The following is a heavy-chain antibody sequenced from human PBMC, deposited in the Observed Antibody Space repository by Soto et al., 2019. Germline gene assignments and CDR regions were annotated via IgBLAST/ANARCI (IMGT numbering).Heavy chain of an antibody. D-gene: IGHD6-19*01. CDR1: GGTFSSYI. V-gene: IGHV1-69*02. CDR3: ARGGVAGFDP. CDR2: IIPIVGIA. J-gene: IGHJ5*02. Sequence: QVQLVQSGAEVKKPGSSVKVSCKASGGTFSSYIISWVQQAPGQGLEWMGRIIPIVGIANYAQRFQGRVTITADKSTTTAYMEMSSLRSEDTAVYYCARGGVAGFDPWGQGTLVTVSS.